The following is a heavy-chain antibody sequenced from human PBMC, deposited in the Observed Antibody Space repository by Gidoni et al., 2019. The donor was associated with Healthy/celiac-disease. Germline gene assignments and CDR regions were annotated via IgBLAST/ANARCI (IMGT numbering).Heavy chain of an antibody. Sequence: EVQLVESGGGLVKPGGSLRLSCAASGITFSSYSMNWVRQAPGKGLEWVSSISSSSSYIYYADSVKGRFTISRDNAKNSLYLQMNSLRAEDTAVYYCARSYSGSYPDAFDIWGQGTMVTVSS. J-gene: IGHJ3*02. D-gene: IGHD1-26*01. CDR3: ARSYSGSYPDAFDI. CDR1: GITFSSYS. V-gene: IGHV3-21*01. CDR2: ISSSSSYI.